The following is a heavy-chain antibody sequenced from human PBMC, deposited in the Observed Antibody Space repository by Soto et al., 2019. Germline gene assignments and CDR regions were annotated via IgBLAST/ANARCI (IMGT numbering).Heavy chain of an antibody. V-gene: IGHV2-5*02. J-gene: IGHJ4*02. CDR2: IYWDDDK. CDR1: GFSLSTSGVG. CDR3: AHRITAAGGRDY. D-gene: IGHD3-16*01. Sequence: QITLKESGPTLVKPTQTLTLTCTFSGFSLSTSGVGVGWIRQPPGKALEWLTLIYWDDDKRYSTPSLKSRLTITKDTSKYQVVLTMTNVSPEDTATYYCAHRITAAGGRDYWGQGILVTVSS.